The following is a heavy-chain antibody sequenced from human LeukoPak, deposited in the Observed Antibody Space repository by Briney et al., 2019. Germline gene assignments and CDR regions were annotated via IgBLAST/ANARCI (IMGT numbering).Heavy chain of an antibody. CDR1: GFTFSSYS. J-gene: IGHJ3*02. CDR2: ISSSSSYI. V-gene: IGHV3-21*01. Sequence: GGSLRLSCAASGFTFSSYSMNWVRQAPGKGLEWVSSISSSSSYIYYADSVKGRFTISRDNAKNSLYLQMNSLRAEDTAVYYCASARIVGAPSAFEIWGQGTMVTVSS. CDR3: ASARIVGAPSAFEI. D-gene: IGHD1-26*01.